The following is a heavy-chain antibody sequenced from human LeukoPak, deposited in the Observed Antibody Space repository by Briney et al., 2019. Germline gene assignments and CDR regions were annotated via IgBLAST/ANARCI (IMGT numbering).Heavy chain of an antibody. CDR2: ISYDGSNK. CDR1: GFTFSNYA. J-gene: IGHJ4*02. D-gene: IGHD6-13*01. CDR3: ARAGQQLVPFDY. V-gene: IGHV3-30*04. Sequence: GGSLRLSCAASGFTFSNYAMSWVRQAPGKGLEWVAVISYDGSNKYYADSVKGRFTISRDNSKNTLYLQMNSLRAEDTAVYYCARAGQQLVPFDYWGQGTLVTVSS.